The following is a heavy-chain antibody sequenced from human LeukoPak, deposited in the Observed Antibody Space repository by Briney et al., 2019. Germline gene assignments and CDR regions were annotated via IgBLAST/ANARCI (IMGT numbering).Heavy chain of an antibody. CDR1: GYSISSGYY. D-gene: IGHD4-17*01. CDR3: ARSPQGTATTANWLDP. CDR2: IYHSGST. J-gene: IGHJ5*02. Sequence: PSETLSLTCTVSGYSISSGYYWGWIRQPPGQGLEWIGSIYHSGSTYYNPSLKSRVTISVDTSKNQFSLKLSSVTAADTAVYYCARSPQGTATTANWLDPWGQGTLVTVSS. V-gene: IGHV4-38-2*02.